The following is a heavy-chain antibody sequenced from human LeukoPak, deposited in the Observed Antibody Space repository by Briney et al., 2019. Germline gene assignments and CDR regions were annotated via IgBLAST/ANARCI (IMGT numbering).Heavy chain of an antibody. V-gene: IGHV3-66*01. D-gene: IGHD3-10*01. CDR2: IYSGGST. CDR3: ARDAWSSDLISMVRPGAY. CDR1: GFSVSNNY. Sequence: PGGSLRLSCAASGFSVSNNYMTWVRQAPGRGLEWVSVIYSGGSTYYADSVKGRFTISRDNSKNTLYLQMNSLRAEDTAVYYCARDAWSSDLISMVRPGAYWGQGTLVTVSS. J-gene: IGHJ4*02.